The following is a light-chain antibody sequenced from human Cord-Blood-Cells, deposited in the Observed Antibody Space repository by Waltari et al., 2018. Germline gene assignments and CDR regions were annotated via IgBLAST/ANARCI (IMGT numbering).Light chain of an antibody. CDR2: DAS. J-gene: IGKJ4*01. CDR3: QQRSNWLT. V-gene: IGKV3-11*01. Sequence: EIVLTQSPATLSLSPGERATLSCRASHMVSSYLAWYQQKPGQAHRLLIYDASNRATGIPARFSGSGSVTDFTLTISSLEPEDCAVYYCQQRSNWLTVGGGTKVEIK. CDR1: HMVSSY.